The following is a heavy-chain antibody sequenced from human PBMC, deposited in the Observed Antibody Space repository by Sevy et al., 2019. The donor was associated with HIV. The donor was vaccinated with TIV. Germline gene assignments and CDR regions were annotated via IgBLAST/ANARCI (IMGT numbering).Heavy chain of an antibody. CDR2: ISAYNGNT. CDR1: GYTFTSYG. J-gene: IGHJ2*01. V-gene: IGHV1-18*04. Sequence: ASVKVSCKASGYTFTSYGISWVRQAPGQGLEWMGWISAYNGNTNYAQKLQGRVTMTTDTSTSTAYMELRSLRSDDTAVYYCARGVRGYCSGGSCYSFWYFDLWGRGTLVTVSS. D-gene: IGHD2-15*01. CDR3: ARGVRGYCSGGSCYSFWYFDL.